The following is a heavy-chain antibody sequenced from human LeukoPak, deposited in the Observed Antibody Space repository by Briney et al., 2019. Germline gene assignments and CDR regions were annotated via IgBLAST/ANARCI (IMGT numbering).Heavy chain of an antibody. Sequence: GASVRVSCKASGYTFTSYGISWVRQAPGQGLEWMGWISAYNGNTNYAQKLQGRVTMTTDTSTSTAYMELRSLRSDDTAVYYCAREAAGSHLPSYYYYMDVWGKGTTVTVSS. CDR3: AREAAGSHLPSYYYYMDV. CDR2: ISAYNGNT. V-gene: IGHV1-18*01. D-gene: IGHD6-13*01. J-gene: IGHJ6*03. CDR1: GYTFTSYG.